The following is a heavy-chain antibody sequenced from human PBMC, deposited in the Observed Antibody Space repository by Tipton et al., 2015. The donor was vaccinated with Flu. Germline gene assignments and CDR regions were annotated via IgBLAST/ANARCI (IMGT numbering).Heavy chain of an antibody. J-gene: IGHJ4*02. CDR3: ARSHYGSGAYYFDY. CDR1: GGSVRSSTYY. CDR2: MHYSGGT. D-gene: IGHD3-10*01. Sequence: TLSLTCIVSGGSVRSSTYYWGYIRQPPGKGLEWIGNMHYSGGTYYNPSLKSRVTISVDTSKNQFSLNLSSVTAADTAVYYCARSHYGSGAYYFDYWGQGTLVTVSS. V-gene: IGHV4-39*07.